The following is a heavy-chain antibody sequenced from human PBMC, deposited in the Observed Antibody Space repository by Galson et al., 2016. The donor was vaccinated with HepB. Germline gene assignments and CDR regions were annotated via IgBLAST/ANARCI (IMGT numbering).Heavy chain of an antibody. V-gene: IGHV3-30*18. D-gene: IGHD3-16*01. Sequence: SLRLSCAASGFTFRSFTMHWVRQAPGKGLEWVAVISFDANHQYYADSVKGRFTISRDNFNKVLYLQVNSLRPEDTGVYSCAKSDYGWGSFSYWGQGALVTVSS. J-gene: IGHJ4*02. CDR1: GFTFRSFT. CDR3: AKSDYGWGSFSY. CDR2: ISFDANHQ.